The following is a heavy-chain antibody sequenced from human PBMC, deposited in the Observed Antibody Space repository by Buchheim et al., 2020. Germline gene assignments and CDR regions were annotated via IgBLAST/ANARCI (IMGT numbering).Heavy chain of an antibody. J-gene: IGHJ4*02. CDR1: GYTFTSYG. D-gene: IGHD3-10*01. V-gene: IGHV1-8*01. Sequence: QVQLVQSGAEVKKPGASVKVSCKASGYTFTSYGINWVRQASGQGLEWMGWMNTNNDDTGYEQKFQGRIAMTRDPSLSTHYMELNSLTSEDTAVYYCAQLDGSGTYLHLHQWGQGTL. CDR2: MNTNNDDT. CDR3: AQLDGSGTYLHLHQ.